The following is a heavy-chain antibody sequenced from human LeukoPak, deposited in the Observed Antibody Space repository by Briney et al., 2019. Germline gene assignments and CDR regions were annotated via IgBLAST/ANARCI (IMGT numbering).Heavy chain of an antibody. CDR2: IYHRGST. CDR3: ARGSMVRGVIGFDY. V-gene: IGHV4-4*09. Sequence: PSETLSLTCTVSGGSISPYYWSWIRQPPGKGLEWIGYIYHRGSTNYNPSLKSRVTISIDTSKNQFSLKLSSVTAADTAVYYCARGSMVRGVIGFDYWGQGTLVTVSS. D-gene: IGHD3-10*01. CDR1: GGSISPYY. J-gene: IGHJ4*02.